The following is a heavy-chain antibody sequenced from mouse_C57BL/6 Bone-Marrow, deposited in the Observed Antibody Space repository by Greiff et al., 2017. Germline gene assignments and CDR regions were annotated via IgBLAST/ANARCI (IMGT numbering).Heavy chain of an antibody. CDR3: ARDYRGRFYWYFDV. CDR1: GFTFSDYG. Sequence: EVMLVESGGGLVKPGGSLKLSCAASGFTFSDYGMHWVRQAPEKGLEWVAYISSGSSTIYYADTVKGRFTISRDNAKNTLFLQMTGLRSEDTAMYYCARDYRGRFYWYFDVWGTGTTVTVSS. CDR2: ISSGSSTI. V-gene: IGHV5-17*01. D-gene: IGHD2-4*01. J-gene: IGHJ1*03.